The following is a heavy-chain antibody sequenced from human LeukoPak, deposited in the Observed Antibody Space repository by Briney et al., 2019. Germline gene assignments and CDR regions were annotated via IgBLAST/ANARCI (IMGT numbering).Heavy chain of an antibody. V-gene: IGHV4-34*01. Sequence: GSLRLSCAASGFTFSDYTMNWIRQPPGKGLEWIGEINHSGSTNYNPSLKSRVTISVDTSKNQFSLKLSSVTAADTAVYYCARLRRWLQSTNRDAFDIWGQGTMVTVSS. J-gene: IGHJ3*02. CDR2: INHSGST. D-gene: IGHD5-24*01. CDR1: GFTFSDYT. CDR3: ARLRRWLQSTNRDAFDI.